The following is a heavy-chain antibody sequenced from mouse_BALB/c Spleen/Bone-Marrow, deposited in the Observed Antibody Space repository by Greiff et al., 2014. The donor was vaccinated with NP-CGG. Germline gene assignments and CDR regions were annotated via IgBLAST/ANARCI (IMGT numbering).Heavy chain of an antibody. V-gene: IGHV1-87*01. Sequence: QVQLQQSGAELARPGASVKLSCKASGYTFTSYWMQWVKQRPGQGLEWIGAIYPGDGDTRYTQKFKGKATLTADKSSSTAYMLLSSLASEDSAVYYCARDEHYFDYWGQGTTLTVSS. CDR3: ARDEHYFDY. CDR2: IYPGDGDT. J-gene: IGHJ2*01. CDR1: GYTFTSYW.